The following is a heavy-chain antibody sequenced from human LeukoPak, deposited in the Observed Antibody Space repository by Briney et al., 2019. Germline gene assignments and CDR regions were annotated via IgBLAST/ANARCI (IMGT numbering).Heavy chain of an antibody. V-gene: IGHV3-48*01. D-gene: IGHD5-24*01. CDR1: RFIFSRYS. J-gene: IGHJ3*02. Sequence: PGGSLRLSCAASRFIFSRYSMNWVRQAPGKGLELISYISSSSGTIYYADSVKGRFTISRDNSKNTLYLQMYSLRAEDTAVYYCAREDGYNYSPWPARAFDIWGQGTMVTVSS. CDR2: ISSSSGTI. CDR3: AREDGYNYSPWPARAFDI.